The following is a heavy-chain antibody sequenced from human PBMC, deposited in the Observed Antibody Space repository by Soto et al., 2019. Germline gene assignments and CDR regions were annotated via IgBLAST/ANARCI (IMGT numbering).Heavy chain of an antibody. V-gene: IGHV1-18*01. CDR3: AREKGGKSDASYYFDY. Sequence: QVRLVQSGAEVKKPGASVKVSCKASGYTFTSYGITWVRQAPGQGLERMVWISAYNGNTNYEQKLQRRVTMTTDTSTNTADSELRSLRSDDTAVYYCAREKGGKSDASYYFDYWGQVTLVTVSS. CDR2: ISAYNGNT. CDR1: GYTFTSYG. D-gene: IGHD6-6*01. J-gene: IGHJ4*02.